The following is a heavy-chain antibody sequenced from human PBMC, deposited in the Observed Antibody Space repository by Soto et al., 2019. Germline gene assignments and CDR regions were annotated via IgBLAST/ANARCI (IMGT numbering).Heavy chain of an antibody. CDR2: VYWDDDK. Sequence: QITLNESGPALVKPTQTLTLTCTFSGFSLNTRDVGVGWIRQPPGKALEWLGVVYWDDDKTYSPSLKSRLTITKDTPKNPVVLRMTKTDPVDTATYYCAHCRGGVASFWGQGTLVTVSS. J-gene: IGHJ4*02. V-gene: IGHV2-5*02. CDR3: AHCRGGVASF. D-gene: IGHD3-16*01. CDR1: GFSLNTRDVG.